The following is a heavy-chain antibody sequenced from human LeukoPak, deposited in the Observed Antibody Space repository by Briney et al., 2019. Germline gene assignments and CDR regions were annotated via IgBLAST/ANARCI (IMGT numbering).Heavy chain of an antibody. D-gene: IGHD6-19*01. Sequence: GGSLRLSRAASGFTFSSYAIHWVRQAPGKGLEWVAVISYDGSNKYYADSVKGRFTISRDNSKNTLYLQMNRLRAEDMAVYYCARYPSRNFSGGWYYFEYWGQGTLVTVSS. CDR2: ISYDGSNK. CDR3: ARYPSRNFSGGWYYFEY. J-gene: IGHJ4*02. V-gene: IGHV3-30-3*01. CDR1: GFTFSSYA.